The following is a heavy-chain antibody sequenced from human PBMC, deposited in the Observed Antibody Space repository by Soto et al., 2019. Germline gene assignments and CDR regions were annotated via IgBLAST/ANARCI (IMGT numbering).Heavy chain of an antibody. J-gene: IGHJ6*02. D-gene: IGHD6-19*01. CDR1: GFTFSSYG. CDR2: ISYDGSNK. V-gene: IGHV3-30*18. CDR3: AKGAGWSGLGYYGMDV. Sequence: HPVGSLRLSCAASGFTFSSYGMHWVGQAPGKGLEWVAVISYDGSNKYYADSVKGRFTISRDNSKNTLYLQMNSLRAEDTAVYYCAKGAGWSGLGYYGMDVWGQGTTVTVSS.